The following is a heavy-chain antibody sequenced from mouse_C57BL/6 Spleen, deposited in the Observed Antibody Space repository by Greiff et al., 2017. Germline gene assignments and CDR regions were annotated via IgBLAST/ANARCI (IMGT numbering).Heavy chain of an antibody. J-gene: IGHJ1*03. Sequence: EVKLQESGAELVRPGASVKLSCTASGFNIKDYYMHWVKQRPEQGLEWIGRIDPEDGDTEYAPKFQGKATMTADTSSNTAYLQLSSLTSEDTAVYYCTRITTVVATDWYFDVWGTGTTGTVSS. CDR3: TRITTVVATDWYFDV. CDR1: GFNIKDYY. D-gene: IGHD1-1*01. CDR2: IDPEDGDT. V-gene: IGHV14-1*01.